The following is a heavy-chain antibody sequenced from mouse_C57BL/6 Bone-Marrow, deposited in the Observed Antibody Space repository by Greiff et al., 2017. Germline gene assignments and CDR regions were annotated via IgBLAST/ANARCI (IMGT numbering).Heavy chain of an antibody. J-gene: IGHJ4*01. CDR1: GFTFSDYY. CDR3: ARHDGYYVRYAMDY. Sequence: EVKLVESGGGLVQPGGSLKLSCAASGFTFSDYYMYWVRQTPEKRLEWVAYISNGGGSTYYPDTVKGRFTISRANAKNTLYLQMSRLKSEDTAMYYCARHDGYYVRYAMDYWGQGTSVTVSS. D-gene: IGHD2-3*01. V-gene: IGHV5-12*01. CDR2: ISNGGGST.